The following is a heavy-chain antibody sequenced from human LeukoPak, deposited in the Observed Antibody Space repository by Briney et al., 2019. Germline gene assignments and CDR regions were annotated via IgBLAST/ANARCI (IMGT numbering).Heavy chain of an antibody. Sequence: PGGSLRLSCAASGFTFSSYGMHWVRQAPGKGLEWVAFIRYDGSNKYYADSVKGRFTISRDNSKNTLYLQMNSLRAEDTAVYYCAKDRSMVYYGSGSYYNSPISYFDYWGQGTLVTVSS. CDR1: GFTFSSYG. CDR2: IRYDGSNK. J-gene: IGHJ4*02. V-gene: IGHV3-30*02. D-gene: IGHD3-10*01. CDR3: AKDRSMVYYGSGSYYNSPISYFDY.